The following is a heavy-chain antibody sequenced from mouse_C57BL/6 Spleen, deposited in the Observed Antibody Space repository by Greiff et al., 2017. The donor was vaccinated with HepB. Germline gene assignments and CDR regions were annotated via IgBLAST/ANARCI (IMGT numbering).Heavy chain of an antibody. Sequence: EVKLVESGGGLVKPGGSLKLSCAASGFTFSSYAMSWVRQTPEKRLEWVATISDGGSYTYYPDNVKGRFTISRDNAKNNLYLQMSHLKSEDTAMYYCARVPYYGSSYGWFAYWGQGTLVTVSA. D-gene: IGHD1-1*01. CDR1: GFTFSSYA. V-gene: IGHV5-4*03. J-gene: IGHJ3*01. CDR3: ARVPYYGSSYGWFAY. CDR2: ISDGGSYT.